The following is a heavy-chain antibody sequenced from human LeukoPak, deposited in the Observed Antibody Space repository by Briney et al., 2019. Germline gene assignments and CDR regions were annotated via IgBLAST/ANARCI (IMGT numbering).Heavy chain of an antibody. D-gene: IGHD5-24*01. V-gene: IGHV4-59*08. CDR2: IYYSGST. CDR1: GGSISSYY. Sequence: SETLSLTCTVSGGSISSYYWSWIRQPPGKGLEWIGYIYYSGSTNYNPSLKSRVTISVDTSKNQFSLKLSSVTAADTAVYYCARLSRDGVPTYFDYWGQGTLVTVSS. CDR3: ARLSRDGVPTYFDY. J-gene: IGHJ4*02.